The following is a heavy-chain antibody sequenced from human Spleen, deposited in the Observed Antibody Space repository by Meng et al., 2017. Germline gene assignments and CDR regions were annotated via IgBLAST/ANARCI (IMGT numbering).Heavy chain of an antibody. J-gene: IGHJ4*02. CDR1: GGSFSGYY. CDR2: INHSGST. Sequence: QVQLQQWGAGLFKPSETLSLPGAVYGGSFSGYYWSWIRQPPGKGLEWIGEINHSGSTNYNPSLKSRVTISVDTSKNQFSLKLSSVTAADTAVYYCARVGLEIDYWGQGTLVTVSS. CDR3: ARVGLEIDY. V-gene: IGHV4-34*01.